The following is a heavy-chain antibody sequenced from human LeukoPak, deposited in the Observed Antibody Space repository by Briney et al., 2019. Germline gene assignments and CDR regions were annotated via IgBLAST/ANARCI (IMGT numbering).Heavy chain of an antibody. D-gene: IGHD4-11*01. CDR2: ISYDGSNK. V-gene: IGHV3-30*03. J-gene: IGHJ4*02. Sequence: GGSLRLSCAASGFTFSSYGIHWVRQAPGKGPEWVAVISYDGSNKYYADSVKGRFTISRDNSKNTLYLQMNSLRAEDTAVYYCTGHHQAYSRTYWGQGTLVTVSS. CDR3: TGHHQAYSRTY. CDR1: GFTFSSYG.